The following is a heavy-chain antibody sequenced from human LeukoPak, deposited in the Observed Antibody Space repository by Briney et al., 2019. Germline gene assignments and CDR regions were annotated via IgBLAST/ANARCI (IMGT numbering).Heavy chain of an antibody. V-gene: IGHV3-21*01. CDR2: ISSSSSYI. CDR3: ASPDNVVVPAAMVSP. Sequence: AGGSLRLSCAASGFTFSSYSMNWVRQAPGKGLEWVSSISSSSSYIYYADSVKGRFTISRDNAKNSLYLQMNSLRAEDTAVYYCASPDNVVVPAAMVSPWGQGTMVTVSS. CDR1: GFTFSSYS. J-gene: IGHJ3*01. D-gene: IGHD2-2*01.